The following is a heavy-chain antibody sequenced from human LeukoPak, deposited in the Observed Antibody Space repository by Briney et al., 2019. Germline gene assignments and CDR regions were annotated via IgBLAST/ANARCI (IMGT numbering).Heavy chain of an antibody. Sequence: GGSLRLSCAASGFTFSSYSMNWVRQPPGKGLEWVSLISSSSSYIYYADSMKGRSTISRATGKNSLYQQMTCKTTERTAVYFSARDREFGMVGPLGYASDIWGQGTMVTVSS. V-gene: IGHV3-21*01. CDR3: ARDREFGMVGPLGYASDI. CDR1: GFTFSSYS. CDR2: ISSSSSYI. J-gene: IGHJ3*02. D-gene: IGHD2-8*01.